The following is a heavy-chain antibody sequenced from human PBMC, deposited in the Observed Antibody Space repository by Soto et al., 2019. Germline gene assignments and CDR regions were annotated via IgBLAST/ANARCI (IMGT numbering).Heavy chain of an antibody. Sequence: GGSLRLSCAASGFTFSSYAMHWVRQAPGKGLEWVAVISYDGSNKYYADSVKGRFTISRDNSKNTLYLQMNSLRAEDTAVYYCARDRAYSSSSFDYYYYGMDVWGQGTTVTVSS. V-gene: IGHV3-30-3*01. CDR1: GFTFSSYA. D-gene: IGHD6-6*01. J-gene: IGHJ6*02. CDR3: ARDRAYSSSSFDYYYYGMDV. CDR2: ISYDGSNK.